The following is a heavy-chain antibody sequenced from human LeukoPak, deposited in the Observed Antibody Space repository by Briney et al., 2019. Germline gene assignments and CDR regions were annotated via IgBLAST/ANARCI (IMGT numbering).Heavy chain of an antibody. Sequence: GGSLRLSCAASGFTFSSYSMNWVRQAPGKGLEWVSSISGNSDYIYYGDSVKGRFSISRDNAKNSVYLQMNSLRVEDTAVYYCARDFGWWGQGTLVTVSS. CDR3: ARDFGW. CDR2: ISGNSDYI. D-gene: IGHD3-10*01. V-gene: IGHV3-21*01. CDR1: GFTFSSYS. J-gene: IGHJ4*02.